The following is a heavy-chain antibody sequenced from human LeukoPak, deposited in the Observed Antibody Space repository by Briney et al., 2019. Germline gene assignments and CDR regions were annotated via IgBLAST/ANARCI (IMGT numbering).Heavy chain of an antibody. CDR2: INPNSGGT. V-gene: IGHV1-2*06. Sequence: ASVKVSCKASGYTFTGYYMHWVRQAPGQGLEWMGRINPNSGGTNYAQEFQGRVTMTRDTSISTAYMELSRLRSDDTAVYYCARGPFIVVVTDRFDYWGQGTLLTVSS. J-gene: IGHJ4*02. CDR3: ARGPFIVVVTDRFDY. D-gene: IGHD2-21*02. CDR1: GYTFTGYY.